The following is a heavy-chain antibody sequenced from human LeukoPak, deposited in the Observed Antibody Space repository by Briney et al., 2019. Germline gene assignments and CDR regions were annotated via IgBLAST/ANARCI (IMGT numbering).Heavy chain of an antibody. CDR1: GFTFSSYS. CDR2: ISSSSSYI. CDR3: ASGYCSSTSCSRDFDY. D-gene: IGHD2-2*03. V-gene: IGHV3-21*01. Sequence: GGSLRLSCAASGFTFSSYSMNWVRQAPGKGLEWVSSISSSSSYIYYADSVKGRFTISRDNAKNSLYLQMNSLRAEDTAVYYCASGYCSSTSCSRDFDYWGQGTLVTVSS. J-gene: IGHJ4*02.